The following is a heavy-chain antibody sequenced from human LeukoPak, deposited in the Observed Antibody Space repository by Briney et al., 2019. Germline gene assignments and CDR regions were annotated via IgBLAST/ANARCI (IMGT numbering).Heavy chain of an antibody. CDR1: GFTFSGYA. D-gene: IGHD3-22*01. CDR3: AKGGHYYDSSRGAFDY. Sequence: PGGSLRLSCAASGFTFSGYAMSWVRQAPGKGLEWVSAISGSGGSTYYADSVKGRFTISRDNSKNTLYLQMNSLRAEDTAVYYCAKGGHYYDSSRGAFDYWGQGTLVTVSS. V-gene: IGHV3-23*01. CDR2: ISGSGGST. J-gene: IGHJ4*02.